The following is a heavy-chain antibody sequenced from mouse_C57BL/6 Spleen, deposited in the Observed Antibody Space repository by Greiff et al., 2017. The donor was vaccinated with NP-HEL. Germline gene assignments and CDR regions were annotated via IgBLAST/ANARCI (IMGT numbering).Heavy chain of an antibody. CDR2: ILPGSGST. J-gene: IGHJ3*01. CDR1: GYTFTGYW. D-gene: IGHD2-4*01. V-gene: IGHV1-9*01. CDR3: AGRVLLYYDYAGFAY. Sequence: VQLQQSGAELMKPGASVKLSCKATGYTFTGYWIEWVKQRPGHGLEWIGEILPGSGSTNYNEKFKGKATFTADTSANTAYMQLSSLTTEDSAIYYCAGRVLLYYDYAGFAYWGQGTLVTVSA.